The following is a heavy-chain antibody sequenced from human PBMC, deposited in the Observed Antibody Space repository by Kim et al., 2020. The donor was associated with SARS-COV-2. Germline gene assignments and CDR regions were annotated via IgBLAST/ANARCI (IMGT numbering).Heavy chain of an antibody. V-gene: IGHV3-7*01. Sequence: GGSLRLSCAASGFTFSSYWMSWVRQAPGKGLEWVANIKQDGSEKYYVDSVKGRFTISRDNAKNSLYLQMNSLRAEDTAVYYCAREGVEMATISFSIFDYWGQGTLVTVSS. CDR1: GFTFSSYW. CDR3: AREGVEMATISFSIFDY. CDR2: IKQDGSEK. D-gene: IGHD5-12*01. J-gene: IGHJ4*02.